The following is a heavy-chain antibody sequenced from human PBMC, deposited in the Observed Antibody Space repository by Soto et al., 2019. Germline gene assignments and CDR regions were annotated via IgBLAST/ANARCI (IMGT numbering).Heavy chain of an antibody. V-gene: IGHV3-23*01. J-gene: IGHJ4*02. D-gene: IGHD6-19*01. CDR3: AKVDSSGWYPVVPGYFDY. CDR1: GFTFSSYA. Sequence: GGSLGLSCAASGFTFSSYAMSWVRQAPGKGLEWVSAISGSGGSTYYADSVKGRFTISRGNSKNTLYLQMNSLRAEDTAVYYCAKVDSSGWYPVVPGYFDYWGQGTLVTVSS. CDR2: ISGSGGST.